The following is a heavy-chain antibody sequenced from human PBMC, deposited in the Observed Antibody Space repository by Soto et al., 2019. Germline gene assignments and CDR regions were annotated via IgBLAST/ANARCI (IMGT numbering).Heavy chain of an antibody. CDR2: ISWNSGSI. V-gene: IGHV3-9*01. CDR1: GFTFDDYA. J-gene: IGHJ3*02. CDR3: EKDRHSGYDLYAFDI. Sequence: GGSLRLSCAASGFTFDDYAMHWVRQAPGKGLEWVSGISWNSGSIGYADSVKGRFTISRDNAKNSLYLQMNSLRAEDTALYYCEKDRHSGYDLYAFDIWGQGTMVTVSS. D-gene: IGHD5-12*01.